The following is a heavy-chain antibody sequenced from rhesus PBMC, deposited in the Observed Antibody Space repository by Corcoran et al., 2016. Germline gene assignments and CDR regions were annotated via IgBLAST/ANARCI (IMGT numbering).Heavy chain of an antibody. V-gene: IGHV4-169*02. D-gene: IGHD2-21*01. CDR2: IYGSGSST. J-gene: IGHJ4*01. Sequence: QLQLQESGPGLVKPSETLSVTCAVSGGSISSSYWSWIRQAPGKGLEWIGFIYGSGSSTNYNPSPQRRFTLSVETSKNKLSLKMSSVNAADTAVYYCASDRYCTGSGCYALDYWGQGVLVTVSS. CDR1: GGSISSSY. CDR3: ASDRYCTGSGCYALDY.